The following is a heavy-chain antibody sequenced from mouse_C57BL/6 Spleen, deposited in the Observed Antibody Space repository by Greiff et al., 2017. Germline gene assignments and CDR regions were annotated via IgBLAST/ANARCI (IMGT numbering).Heavy chain of an antibody. J-gene: IGHJ4*01. V-gene: IGHV1-81*01. CDR3: ARRDYGSSYPYYAMDY. D-gene: IGHD1-1*01. CDR1: GYTFTSYG. Sequence: VQLQQSGAELARPGASVKLSCKASGYTFTSYGISWVKQRTGQGLEWIGEIYPRSGNTYYNEKFKGKATLTADKSSSTAYVELRSLTSEDSAVYFCARRDYGSSYPYYAMDYWGQGTSVTVSS. CDR2: IYPRSGNT.